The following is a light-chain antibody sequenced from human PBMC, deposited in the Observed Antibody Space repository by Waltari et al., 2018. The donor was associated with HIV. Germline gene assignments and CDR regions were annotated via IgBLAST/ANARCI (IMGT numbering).Light chain of an antibody. Sequence: QSVLTQPPSVSAAPGQTATITCSGTSSNIGHNYVSWYQHLPGTAPQRLIYDNKKRPSGIPDRFSASKSGTSATLDITGLQTGDEADYYCGTWDSGLSVVVFGEGTKLTVL. CDR3: GTWDSGLSVVV. CDR2: DNK. V-gene: IGLV1-51*01. CDR1: SSNIGHNY. J-gene: IGLJ2*01.